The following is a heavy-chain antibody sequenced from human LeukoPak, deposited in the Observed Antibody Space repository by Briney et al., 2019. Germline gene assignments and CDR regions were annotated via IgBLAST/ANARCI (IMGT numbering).Heavy chain of an antibody. CDR3: ARISGDSWNIIDL. D-gene: IGHD2-15*01. CDR2: IYYTGGV. Sequence: SETLSLTCSVSDYSISSSDWWGWIRQPPGKGLEWIGNIYYTGGVYYNASLKSRVTMAIYTSKNQFSLKLSSVTAVDTAVYFCARISGDSWNIIDLWGQGTLVTVSS. J-gene: IGHJ5*02. CDR1: DYSISSSDW. V-gene: IGHV4-28*05.